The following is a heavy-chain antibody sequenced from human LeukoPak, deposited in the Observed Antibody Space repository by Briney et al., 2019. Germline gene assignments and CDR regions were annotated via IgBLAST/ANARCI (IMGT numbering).Heavy chain of an antibody. CDR3: AISERSVYYGSGSPQGYYGMDV. Sequence: PSETLSLTCTVSGGSISSGSYFWSWIRQPPGKGLEWIGYIYYSGSTNYNPSLKSRVTISVDTSKNQFSLKLSSVTAADTAVYYCAISERSVYYGSGSPQGYYGMDVWGQGTTVTVSS. CDR1: GGSISSGSYF. CDR2: IYYSGST. V-gene: IGHV4-61*01. J-gene: IGHJ6*02. D-gene: IGHD3-10*01.